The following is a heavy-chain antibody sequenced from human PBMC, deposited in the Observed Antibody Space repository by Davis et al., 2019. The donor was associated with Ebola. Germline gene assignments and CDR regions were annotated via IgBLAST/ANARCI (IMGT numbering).Heavy chain of an antibody. Sequence: GSLRLSCTVSGGSISSSTYYWGWIRQPPGKGLEWIANMYYGGSSYYNPSLKSRVTISVDTSKNQFSLRLTSVTAADTAVYYCATSPGYRSSWGGGMWFDPWGQGTLVTVSS. J-gene: IGHJ5*02. CDR2: MYYGGSS. CDR3: ATSPGYRSSWGGGMWFDP. D-gene: IGHD6-19*01. V-gene: IGHV4-39*01. CDR1: GGSISSSTYY.